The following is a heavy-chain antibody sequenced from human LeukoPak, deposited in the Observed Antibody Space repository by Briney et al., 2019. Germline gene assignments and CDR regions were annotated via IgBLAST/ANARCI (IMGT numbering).Heavy chain of an antibody. CDR1: GVTFSSYC. Sequence: GGSLRLSCAASGVTFSSYCMSWVRQAPGKEPEWVAHIKLDASQEYHVDSVKGRFTISRDNAKNSLYLQMNSLRAEDTAVYYCARGVVYPAWSGPHWSDYWGQGALVTVSS. J-gene: IGHJ4*02. V-gene: IGHV3-7*01. D-gene: IGHD3-3*01. CDR2: IKLDASQE. CDR3: ARGVVYPAWSGPHWSDY.